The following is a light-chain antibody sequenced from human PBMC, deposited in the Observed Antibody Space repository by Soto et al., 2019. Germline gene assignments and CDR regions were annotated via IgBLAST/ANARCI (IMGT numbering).Light chain of an antibody. CDR2: LDSDGSH. J-gene: IGLJ2*01. V-gene: IGLV4-69*01. CDR3: QTWGTGIHVV. Sequence: QPVLTQSPSASASMGDSVKLTCTLSSGHSSDAIAWHQQQPEKGPRYLMKLDSDGSHTKGDAIPDRFSGSSSGAEHYLTISSLQSEDAADYYCQTWGTGIHVVFGGGTKLTVL. CDR1: SGHSSDA.